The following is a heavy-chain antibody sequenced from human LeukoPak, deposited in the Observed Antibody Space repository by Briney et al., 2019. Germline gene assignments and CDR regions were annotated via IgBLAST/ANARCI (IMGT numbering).Heavy chain of an antibody. V-gene: IGHV4-30-4*01. CDR1: GGSISSGDYY. J-gene: IGHJ5*02. Sequence: PSETLSLTCTVSGGSISSGDYYWSWIRQPPGKGLEWIGYIYYSGSTYYNPSLKSRVTISVDTSKNQFSLKLSSVTAADTAVYYCAREVQASYYYGSGNSYWFDPWGQGTPVTVSS. CDR2: IYYSGST. CDR3: AREVQASYYYGSGNSYWFDP. D-gene: IGHD3-10*01.